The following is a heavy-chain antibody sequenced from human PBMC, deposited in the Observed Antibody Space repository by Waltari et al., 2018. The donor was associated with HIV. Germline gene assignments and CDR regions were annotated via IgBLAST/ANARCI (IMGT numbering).Heavy chain of an antibody. D-gene: IGHD3-16*01. Sequence: EVQLMESGGGLVQSGGSLRLSCAASGFTLTHYWMSWVRQTTGNGLEWGADKKDRGMEKYYMGSLKGRFTISRNNAKNSMFVQMNSLRAEDTAVYYCARIGTFPHNYAIDFWGQGTTVTVSS. J-gene: IGHJ6*02. CDR3: ARIGTFPHNYAIDF. CDR1: GFTLTHYW. V-gene: IGHV3-7*01. CDR2: KKDRGMEK.